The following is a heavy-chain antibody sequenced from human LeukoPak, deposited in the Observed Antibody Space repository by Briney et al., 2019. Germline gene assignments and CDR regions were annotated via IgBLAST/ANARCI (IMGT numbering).Heavy chain of an antibody. J-gene: IGHJ4*02. D-gene: IGHD2-8*01. V-gene: IGHV3-53*01. CDR1: GFTVSSNY. CDR3: ARATDGGVLYYFDY. CDR2: IYSGGSA. Sequence: GGSLRLSCAASGFTVSSNYMSWVRQAPGKGLEWVSVIYSGGSAYYADSVKGRFTISRDNSKNTLYLQMNSLRAEDTAVYYCARATDGGVLYYFDYWGQGTLVTVSS.